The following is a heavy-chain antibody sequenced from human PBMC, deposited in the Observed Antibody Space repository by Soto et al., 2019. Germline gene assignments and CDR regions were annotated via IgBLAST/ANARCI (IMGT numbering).Heavy chain of an antibody. J-gene: IGHJ6*02. CDR2: INHSGST. CDR1: GGSFSGYY. D-gene: IGHD5-12*01. Sequence: SENLSLTCAVYGGSFSGYYWSWIRQPPGKGLEWIGEINHSGSTNYNPSLKSRVTISVDTSKNQFSLKLSSVTAADTAVYYCARGFPYSGYDYGVPRYYYYGMDVWGQVTTVT. CDR3: ARGFPYSGYDYGVPRYYYYGMDV. V-gene: IGHV4-34*01.